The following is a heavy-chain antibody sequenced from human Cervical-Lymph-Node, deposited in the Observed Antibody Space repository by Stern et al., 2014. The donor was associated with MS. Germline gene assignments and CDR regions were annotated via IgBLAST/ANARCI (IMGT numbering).Heavy chain of an antibody. D-gene: IGHD6-19*01. V-gene: IGHV4-4*02. CDR2: IYHSGST. CDR1: GGSISSSNW. CDR3: ARVRYSSGSNWFDP. J-gene: IGHJ5*02. Sequence: VQLLESGPGLVKPSGTLSLTCAVSGGSISSSNWWSWVRQPPGKGLEWXGEIYHSGSTNYNPSLKSRVTISVDKSKNQFSLKLSSVTAADTAVYYCARVRYSSGSNWFDPWGQGTLVTVSS.